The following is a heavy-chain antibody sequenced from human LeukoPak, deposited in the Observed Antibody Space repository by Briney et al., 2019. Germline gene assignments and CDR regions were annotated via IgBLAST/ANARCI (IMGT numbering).Heavy chain of an antibody. V-gene: IGHV3-74*01. CDR3: ARENGGSYFYMDV. CDR2: IITDGSST. J-gene: IGHJ6*03. CDR1: GFTFSSYW. Sequence: GGSLRLSCAASGFTFSSYWMHWVRQAPGKGLVWVSRIITDGSSTTYADSVRGRFTISRDNAKNTLYLQMNSLRAEDTAVYYCARENGGSYFYMDVWGKGTTVTVSS. D-gene: IGHD1-1*01.